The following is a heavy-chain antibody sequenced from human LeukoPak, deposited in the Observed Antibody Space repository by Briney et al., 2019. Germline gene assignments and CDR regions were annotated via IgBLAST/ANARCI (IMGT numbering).Heavy chain of an antibody. D-gene: IGHD3-10*01. Sequence: SSETLSLTCTVSGGSISRPYWSWIRRPPGEGLEWIGYVYSDGRTNFNPSLKSRVTMSIDTSKSQFSLRLTSVTAADAAVYYCARGGGLYFGDLFSAGYMDVWGKGTTVTVSS. V-gene: IGHV4-59*11. CDR3: ARGGGLYFGDLFSAGYMDV. CDR2: VYSDGRT. CDR1: GGSISRPY. J-gene: IGHJ6*03.